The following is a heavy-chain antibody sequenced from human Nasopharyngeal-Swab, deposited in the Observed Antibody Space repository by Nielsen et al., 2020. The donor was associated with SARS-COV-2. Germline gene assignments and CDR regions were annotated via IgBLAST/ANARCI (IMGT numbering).Heavy chain of an antibody. D-gene: IGHD5-24*01. J-gene: IGHJ3*02. V-gene: IGHV3-9*01. Sequence: SLKISCAASGFTFDDYAMHWVRQGPGKGLEWVSGISWNSGSIDYADSVKGRFTISRDNAKNSLNLQMNSLRVEDTALYYCAKEIEMARRVCAFDIWGQGTMVTVSS. CDR3: AKEIEMARRVCAFDI. CDR1: GFTFDDYA. CDR2: ISWNSGSI.